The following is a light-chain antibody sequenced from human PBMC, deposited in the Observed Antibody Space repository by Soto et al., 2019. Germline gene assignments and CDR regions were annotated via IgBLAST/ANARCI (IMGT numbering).Light chain of an antibody. J-gene: IGKJ2*01. CDR2: DAP. Sequence: EIVMTQSPVTLSVSPGERATLSCRASQSVSSNLAWYQQKPGQAPRLLIYDAPTRATGIPARFSGSGSGTEFTLTISSLQSEDFAIYYCQHFNIWPYTFGQGTKVDIK. CDR1: QSVSSN. CDR3: QHFNIWPYT. V-gene: IGKV3-15*01.